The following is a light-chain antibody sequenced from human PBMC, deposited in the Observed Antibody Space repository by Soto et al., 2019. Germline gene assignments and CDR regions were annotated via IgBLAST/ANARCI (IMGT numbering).Light chain of an antibody. Sequence: DLQLTQSPSSLSASVGDEVTITCRASQGISHYLTWYQQKPGRAPTLLIYGVSTLQSGVPSRFSGGGSGTDFTLTISNLQLADFATYYCQQSYDAQFTFGGGTRVEIK. V-gene: IGKV1-39*01. CDR2: GVS. CDR3: QQSYDAQFT. J-gene: IGKJ4*01. CDR1: QGISHY.